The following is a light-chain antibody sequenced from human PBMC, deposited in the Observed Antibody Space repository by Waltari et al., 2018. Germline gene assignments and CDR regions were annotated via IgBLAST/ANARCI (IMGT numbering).Light chain of an antibody. V-gene: IGLV2-11*01. CDR3: CSYAGSYTWV. CDR1: SSDVGGYNY. CDR2: DVS. J-gene: IGLJ3*02. Sequence: QSALTQPRPVSGSPGQSVTISCTGTSSDVGGYNYVPWYQQHPGKAPKLMIYDVSKRPSGVPDLFSGSKSGNTASLTISGLQAEDEADYYCCSYAGSYTWVFGGGTKLTVL.